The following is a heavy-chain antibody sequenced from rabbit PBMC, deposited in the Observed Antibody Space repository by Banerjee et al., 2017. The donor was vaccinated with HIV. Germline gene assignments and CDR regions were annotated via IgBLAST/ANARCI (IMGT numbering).Heavy chain of an antibody. V-gene: IGHV1S45*01. CDR1: GFSFSNNYY. CDR2: IYTGSSGST. Sequence: QEQLVESGGGLVQPEGSLTLTCTASGFSFSNNYYMCWVRQAPGKGLEWIACIYTGSSGSTYYASWAKGRFTISRSTSLNTVTLQVTSLTAADTATYFCARGYSASSYYDYFNLWGPGTLVTVS. D-gene: IGHD8-1*01. CDR3: ARGYSASSYYDYFNL. J-gene: IGHJ4*01.